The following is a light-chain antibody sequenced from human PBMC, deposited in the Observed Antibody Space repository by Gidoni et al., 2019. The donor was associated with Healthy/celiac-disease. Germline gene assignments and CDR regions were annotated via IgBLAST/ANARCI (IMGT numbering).Light chain of an antibody. CDR3: LQHNSYLWT. Sequence: DIQMTQSPSSLSASVGDRVTITCRPSQGIRNDLGWYQKKQGKAPKRLIYAASILQSGVPSSFRGGGAGKEFTLKISSLHPEDFATYYCLQHNSYLWTFGKGTKVESK. J-gene: IGKJ1*01. V-gene: IGKV1-17*01. CDR2: AAS. CDR1: QGIRND.